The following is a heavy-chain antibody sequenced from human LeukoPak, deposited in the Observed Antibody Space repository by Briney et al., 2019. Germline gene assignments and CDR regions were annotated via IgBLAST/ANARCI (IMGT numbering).Heavy chain of an antibody. CDR2: IFYSGSL. Sequence: SETLSLTCTVSGGPIRSGDFYWSWVRQPPGKGLERIGYIFYSGSLYYNPSLKSRLSISVDTSKNQSSLKLNSVTAADTAVYFCVRHATTYFFLDYWGQGTLVTVSS. D-gene: IGHD4-17*01. V-gene: IGHV4-30-4*01. J-gene: IGHJ4*02. CDR3: VRHATTYFFLDY. CDR1: GGPIRSGDFY.